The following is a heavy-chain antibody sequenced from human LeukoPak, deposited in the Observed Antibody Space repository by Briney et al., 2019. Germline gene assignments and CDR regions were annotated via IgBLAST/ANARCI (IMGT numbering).Heavy chain of an antibody. Sequence: PGGSLRLSCAAPGFIFSSYWMRWVRQVPGKGLEWVANIKQDGSEKYYVDSVKGRFTISRDNAKNSLYLQMNSLRAGDTAVYYCARDSSPIDFWSGYAYWGQGTLVNVSS. CDR3: ARDSSPIDFWSGYAY. CDR2: IKQDGSEK. D-gene: IGHD3-3*01. J-gene: IGHJ4*02. CDR1: GFIFSSYW. V-gene: IGHV3-7*01.